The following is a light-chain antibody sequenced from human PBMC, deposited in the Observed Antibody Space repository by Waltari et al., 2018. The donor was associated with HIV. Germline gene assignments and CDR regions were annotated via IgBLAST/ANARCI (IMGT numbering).Light chain of an antibody. V-gene: IGLV1-47*01. CDR1: SPNIGRNY. J-gene: IGLJ2*01. CDR3: ATWDGRLSGVV. CDR2: RNN. Sequence: QSVLTQPPSASGTPGQRVTISCSGSSPNIGRNYVYWYPHLPGATPKLLIYRNNQGHAAVPALYSGSKCGTSASLTISGLRSGDEAEYYCATWDGRLSGVVFGGGTKLTVL.